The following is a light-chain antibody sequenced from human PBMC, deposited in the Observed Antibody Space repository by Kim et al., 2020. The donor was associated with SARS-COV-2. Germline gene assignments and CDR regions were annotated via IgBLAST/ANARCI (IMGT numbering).Light chain of an antibody. CDR3: QQYGSSSLT. Sequence: PGETATLSCRASQSVTSSYLVWYQQKPGQAPRLLIYGASSRATGIPDRFSGSGSGTDFTLTISRLEPEDFAVYYCQQYGSSSLTFGGGTKVDIK. J-gene: IGKJ4*01. CDR1: QSVTSSY. V-gene: IGKV3-20*01. CDR2: GAS.